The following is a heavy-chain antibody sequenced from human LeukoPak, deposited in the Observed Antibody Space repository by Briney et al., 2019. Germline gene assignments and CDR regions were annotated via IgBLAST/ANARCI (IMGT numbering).Heavy chain of an antibody. D-gene: IGHD3-22*01. Sequence: GGPLRLSCAASGLTFRTYAMSWVRQAPGKGLEWVSSISDSGGYTFYADSVKGRFTISRDNAKNSLYLQMNSLRAEDTAVYYCARDSYYDSSGDWYFDLWGRGTLVTVSS. CDR1: GLTFRTYA. V-gene: IGHV3-23*01. J-gene: IGHJ2*01. CDR2: ISDSGGYT. CDR3: ARDSYYDSSGDWYFDL.